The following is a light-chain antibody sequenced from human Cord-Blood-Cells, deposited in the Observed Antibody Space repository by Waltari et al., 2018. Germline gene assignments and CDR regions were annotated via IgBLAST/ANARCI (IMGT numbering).Light chain of an antibody. V-gene: IGKV3-20*01. J-gene: IGKJ5*01. Sequence: EIVLTQSPGTLPLSAGKRATLSCRASQSVSSSYLAWYQQKPGQAPRLLIYGASSRATGIPDRFSGSGAGTDFTLTISRLEPEDVAVYYCQQWITFGQGTRLEIK. CDR1: QSVSSSY. CDR2: GAS. CDR3: QQWIT.